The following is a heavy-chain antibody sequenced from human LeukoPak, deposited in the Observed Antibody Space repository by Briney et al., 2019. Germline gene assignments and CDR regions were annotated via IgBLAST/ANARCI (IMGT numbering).Heavy chain of an antibody. J-gene: IGHJ4*02. V-gene: IGHV3-7*01. CDR1: GFTVNYW. CDR2: MTHDGSDE. Sequence: GGSLRLSCAASGFTVNYWMSWARQAPGKGLEWVATMTHDGSDEYYLDSVKGRFTISRDSAKSSIYLQMNSLRVEDTSTYYCAKGDLEDWGQGTLVTVSS. CDR3: AKGDLED.